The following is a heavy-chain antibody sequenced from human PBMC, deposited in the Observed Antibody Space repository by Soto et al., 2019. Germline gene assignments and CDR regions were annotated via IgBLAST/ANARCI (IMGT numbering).Heavy chain of an antibody. CDR2: IRNEGYGGTT. Sequence: SLRLSCTGSGFTFGAYALNWVRQAPGKGLEWVGFIRNEGYGGTTEYAASVRGRFTISRDDSKSIAYLQMDSLKTEDTAVYYCTRDTDFYTNFNYNAMDVWGQGTTVTVSS. D-gene: IGHD2-21*02. V-gene: IGHV3-49*04. J-gene: IGHJ6*02. CDR3: TRDTDFYTNFNYNAMDV. CDR1: GFTFGAYA.